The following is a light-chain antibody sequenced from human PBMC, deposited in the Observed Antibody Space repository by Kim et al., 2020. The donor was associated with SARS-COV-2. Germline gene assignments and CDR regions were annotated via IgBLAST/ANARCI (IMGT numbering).Light chain of an antibody. V-gene: IGKV1-5*01. CDR1: QTIGTW. CDR3: QQYKTYPFT. CDR2: DAS. J-gene: IGKJ2*01. Sequence: DIQMSQSPSTLSASVGDRVTITCRASQTIGTWLAWYQQKPEKAPKLLIYDASSLESGVPSRFSGSGSGTDFTLTIPSLQPDDFATYYFQQYKTYPFTFGQGTKLEIK.